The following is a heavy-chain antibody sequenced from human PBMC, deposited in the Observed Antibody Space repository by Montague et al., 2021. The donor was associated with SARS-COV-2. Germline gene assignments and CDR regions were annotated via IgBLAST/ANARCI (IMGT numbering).Heavy chain of an antibody. J-gene: IGHJ5*02. CDR2: INHSGST. CDR1: GGSFSGYY. CDR3: ARGRQVSQFLRTYSSSWYWFDP. D-gene: IGHD6-13*01. Sequence: SETLSLTCAVYGGSFSGYYWSWIRQPPGKGLEWIGEINHSGSTNYNPSLKSRVTISVDTSKNQFSLKLSSVTAADTAVYYCARGRQVSQFLRTYSSSWYWFDPWGQGTLVTVSS. V-gene: IGHV4-34*01.